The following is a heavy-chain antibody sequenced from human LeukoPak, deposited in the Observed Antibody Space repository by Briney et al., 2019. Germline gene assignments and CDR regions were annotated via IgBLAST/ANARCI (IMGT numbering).Heavy chain of an antibody. CDR3: ARGNDLSYYFDY. CDR2: INWNGGST. J-gene: IGHJ4*02. CDR1: GFTFSSYS. Sequence: GGSLRLSCAASGFTFSSYSMNWVRQAPGKGLEWVSGINWNGGSTGYADSVKGRFTISRDNAKNSLYLQMNSLRAEDTALYYCARGNDLSYYFDYWGQGTLVTVSS. V-gene: IGHV3-20*04. D-gene: IGHD1-1*01.